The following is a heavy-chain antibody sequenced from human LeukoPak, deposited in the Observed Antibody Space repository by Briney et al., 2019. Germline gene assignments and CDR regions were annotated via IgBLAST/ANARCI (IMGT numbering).Heavy chain of an antibody. CDR3: ARENSGGDYVFDY. J-gene: IGHJ4*02. Sequence: PGGSLRLSCAASGFTFSSYSMNWVRQAPGKGLEWVSYISSSSSTIYYADSVKGRFTISRDSAKNSLYLQMNSLRAEDTAAYYCARENSGGDYVFDYWGQGTLVTVSS. CDR1: GFTFSSYS. CDR2: ISSSSSTI. V-gene: IGHV3-48*01. D-gene: IGHD4-17*01.